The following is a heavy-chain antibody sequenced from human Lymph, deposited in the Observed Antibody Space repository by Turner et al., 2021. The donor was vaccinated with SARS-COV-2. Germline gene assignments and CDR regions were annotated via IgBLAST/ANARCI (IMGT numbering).Heavy chain of an antibody. CDR1: GITVSRNY. V-gene: IGHV3-53*04. Sequence: EVQLIESGGGLVQPGWSLRISCAASGITVSRNYMSWVRQAPGKGLEWVSYSYSGGSSYYADSVKGRFTISRHNSKNTLYLQMNSLRSEDKAGYYCARDLDTAGGMDVWGQGTTVTVSS. D-gene: IGHD5-18*01. CDR3: ARDLDTAGGMDV. CDR2: SYSGGSS. J-gene: IGHJ6*02.